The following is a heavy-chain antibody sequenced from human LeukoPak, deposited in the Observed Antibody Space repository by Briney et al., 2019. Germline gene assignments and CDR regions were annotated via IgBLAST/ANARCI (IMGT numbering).Heavy chain of an antibody. V-gene: IGHV3-30*18. CDR3: AKERSFGPRDFDY. CDR2: ISYDGSVI. CDR1: GFTFSSYA. Sequence: GGSLRLSCAASGFTFSSYAMSWVRQAPGKGLEWMTVISYDGSVICNADSVKGRFTISRDNSKNTLYLQMDNLRADDTAVYYCAKERSFGPRDFDYWGQGTLVTVSS. D-gene: IGHD3-10*01. J-gene: IGHJ4*02.